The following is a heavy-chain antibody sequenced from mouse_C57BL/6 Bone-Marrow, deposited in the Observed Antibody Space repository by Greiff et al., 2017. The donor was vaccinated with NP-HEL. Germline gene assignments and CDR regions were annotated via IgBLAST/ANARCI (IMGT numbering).Heavy chain of an antibody. J-gene: IGHJ2*01. CDR1: GYTFTSYW. D-gene: IGHD4-1*01. CDR3: ARSVWDFDY. CDR2: IDPSDSYT. V-gene: IGHV1-59*01. Sequence: QVQLQQPGAELVRPGTSVKLSCKASGYTFTSYWMHWVKQRPGQGLEWIGVIDPSDSYTNYNQKFKGKATVTVDTSSRTAYMQVSSLTSEDSAVYYCARSVWDFDYWGQGTTLTVSS.